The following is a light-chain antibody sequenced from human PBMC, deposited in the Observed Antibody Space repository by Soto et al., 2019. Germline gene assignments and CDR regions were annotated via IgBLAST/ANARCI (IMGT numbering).Light chain of an antibody. CDR3: QNYNGAPWT. CDR2: AAS. Sequence: DIQMTQSPSSLSASVGDRVTITCRASQGISNYLVWYQQKPGKVPKLLIYAASTLQSGVPSRFSGSGSGTDFTLTISSLQPEDVATYYCQNYNGAPWTFGQGPTVEIK. V-gene: IGKV1-27*01. CDR1: QGISNY. J-gene: IGKJ1*01.